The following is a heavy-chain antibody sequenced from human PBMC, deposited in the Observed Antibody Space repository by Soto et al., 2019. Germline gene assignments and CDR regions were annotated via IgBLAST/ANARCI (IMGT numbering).Heavy chain of an antibody. V-gene: IGHV3-30-3*01. Sequence: PGGSLRLSCAASGFTFTNYAMHWVRQAPGKGLECVAVISHDGSNRYYAKSVKGRFTISRDNSENTLYLHMNSLRAEDTAVYYCARSGLRYFDWAPGAFDIWGQGTMVTVSS. CDR2: ISHDGSNR. CDR3: ARSGLRYFDWAPGAFDI. D-gene: IGHD3-9*01. CDR1: GFTFTNYA. J-gene: IGHJ3*02.